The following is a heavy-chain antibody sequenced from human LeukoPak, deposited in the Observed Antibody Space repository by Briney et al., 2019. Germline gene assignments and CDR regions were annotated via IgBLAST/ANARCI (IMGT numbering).Heavy chain of an antibody. Sequence: SETLSLTCAVSGGSISSGGYSWSWIRQPPGKGLEWIGYIYHSGSTYYNPSLKSRVTISVDRSKNQLSLKLSSVTAADTAVYYCARDRYWGHGDAFDIWGQGTMVTVSS. CDR1: GGSISSGGYS. D-gene: IGHD2-8*02. J-gene: IGHJ3*02. CDR2: IYHSGST. V-gene: IGHV4-30-2*01. CDR3: ARDRYWGHGDAFDI.